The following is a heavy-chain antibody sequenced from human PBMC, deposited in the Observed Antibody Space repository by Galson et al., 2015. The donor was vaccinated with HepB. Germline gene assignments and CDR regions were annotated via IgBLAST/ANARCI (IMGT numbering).Heavy chain of an antibody. CDR1: GYTFTSYG. D-gene: IGHD1-20*01. J-gene: IGHJ5*02. CDR2: INTKTRNP. V-gene: IGHV7-4-1*02. CDR3: ARDLNNWNDVDWLDP. Sequence: SVKVSCKASGYTFTSYGMNWVRQAPGQGLEWMGWINTKTRNPTYAQGFTGRFVFSLDTSVTTAYLQISSLEAADSAVYYCARDLNNWNDVDWLDPWGQGTLVTVCS.